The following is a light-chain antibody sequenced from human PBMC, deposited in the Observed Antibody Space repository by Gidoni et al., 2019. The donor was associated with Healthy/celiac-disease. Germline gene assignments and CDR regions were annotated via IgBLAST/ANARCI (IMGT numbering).Light chain of an antibody. CDR3: QQYGSSPRT. V-gene: IGKV3-20*01. CDR1: QSVSSSY. J-gene: IGKJ2*01. CDR2: GAS. Sequence: VLTQSPGTLSLSPGERATLSCRASQSVSSSYLAWYQQKPGQAPRLLIYGASSRATSIPDRFSGSGSGTDFTLTISRLEPEDFAVYYCQQYGSSPRTFGQGTKLEIK.